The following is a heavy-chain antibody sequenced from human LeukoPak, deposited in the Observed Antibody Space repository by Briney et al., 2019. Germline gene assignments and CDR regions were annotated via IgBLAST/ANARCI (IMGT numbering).Heavy chain of an antibody. Sequence: SQTLSLTCAISGDSVSSNSAAWNWIRQSPSRGLEWLGRTYYRSKWYNDYAVSVKSRITINPDTSKNQFSLQLNSVTPEDTAVYYCARESVLLWFGELLSYYFDYWGQGTLVTVSS. J-gene: IGHJ4*02. D-gene: IGHD3-10*01. CDR3: ARESVLLWFGELLSYYFDY. CDR1: GDSVSSNSAA. CDR2: TYYRSKWYN. V-gene: IGHV6-1*01.